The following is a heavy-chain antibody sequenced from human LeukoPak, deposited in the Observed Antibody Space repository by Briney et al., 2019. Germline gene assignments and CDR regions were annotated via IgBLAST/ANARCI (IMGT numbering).Heavy chain of an antibody. CDR2: INPNSGGT. D-gene: IGHD2-15*01. J-gene: IGHJ4*02. Sequence: GASVKVSCKASGYTFTGYYMHWVRQAPGQGLEWMGWINPNSGGTNYAQKFQGRVTMTRDTSISTAYMELSRLRSDDTAVYYCARDGLGYCSGGSCLPLDYWGQGTLVTVSS. V-gene: IGHV1-2*02. CDR1: GYTFTGYY. CDR3: ARDGLGYCSGGSCLPLDY.